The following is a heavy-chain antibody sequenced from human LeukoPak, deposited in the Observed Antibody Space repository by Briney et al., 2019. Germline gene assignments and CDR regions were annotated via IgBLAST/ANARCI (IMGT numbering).Heavy chain of an antibody. V-gene: IGHV3-48*03. CDR3: AELGITMIGGV. CDR2: ISSSGSTI. Sequence: GGSLRLSGAASGFTFSSYERNWVRQAPGKGLEWVSYISSSGSTIYYADSVKGRFTISRDNAKNSLYLQMNSLRAEDTAVYYCAELGITMIGGVWGKGTTVTISS. CDR1: GFTFSSYE. J-gene: IGHJ6*04. D-gene: IGHD3-10*02.